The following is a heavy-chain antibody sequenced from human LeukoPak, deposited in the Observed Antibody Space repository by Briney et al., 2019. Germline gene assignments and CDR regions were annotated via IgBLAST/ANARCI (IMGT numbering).Heavy chain of an antibody. V-gene: IGHV3-21*01. CDR1: GFTFSSYS. J-gene: IGHJ4*02. CDR3: ARDPSYNYYGSGSYYSRIFDY. Sequence: GGSLRLSCAASGFTFSSYSMNWVRQAPGKGLEWVSSISSSSSYIYYADSVKGRFTISRDNAKNSLYLQMSSLRAEDTAVYYCARDPSYNYYGSGSYYSRIFDYWGQGTLVTVSS. CDR2: ISSSSSYI. D-gene: IGHD3-10*01.